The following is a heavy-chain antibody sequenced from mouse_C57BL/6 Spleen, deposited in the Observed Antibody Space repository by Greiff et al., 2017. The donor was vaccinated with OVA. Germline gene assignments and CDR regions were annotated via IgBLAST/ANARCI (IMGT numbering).Heavy chain of an antibody. CDR2: ISSGSSTL. V-gene: IGHV5-17*01. J-gene: IGHJ3*01. CDR1: GFTFSDYG. CDR3: ARGGPYYGSRGAWFAY. D-gene: IGHD1-1*01. Sequence: EVQGVESGGGLVKPGGSLKLSCAASGFTFSDYGMHWVRQAPEKGLEWVAYISSGSSTLYYADTVKGRFTISRANAKNTLFLQMTSLRSEDTAMYYCARGGPYYGSRGAWFAYWGQGTLVTVSA.